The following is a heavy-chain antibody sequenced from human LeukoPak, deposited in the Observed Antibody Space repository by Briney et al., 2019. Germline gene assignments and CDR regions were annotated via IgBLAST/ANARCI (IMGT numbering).Heavy chain of an antibody. CDR3: ARGRVTEGCSGGSCYHFDY. J-gene: IGHJ4*02. CDR1: GYTFTNYD. V-gene: IGHV1-8*01. Sequence: ASVKVSCKASGYTFTNYDINWVRQATGQGLEWMGWMNPNSGNTGYAQKFQGRITMTRNTCINTADMGLSSLRSEDTAIYYCARGRVTEGCSGGSCYHFDYWGLGTLVTVFS. D-gene: IGHD2-15*01. CDR2: MNPNSGNT.